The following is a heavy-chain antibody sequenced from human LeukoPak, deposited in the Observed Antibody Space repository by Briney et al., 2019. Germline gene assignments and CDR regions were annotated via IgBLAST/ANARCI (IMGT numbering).Heavy chain of an antibody. V-gene: IGHV3-43*02. J-gene: IGHJ1*01. CDR1: GFSFA. Sequence: GGSLRLFCAVSGFSFAMYWVRQAPGKGLEWVSLISGDGATTYYADSVKGRFNISRDNSKSSLYLQMNSLRSEDSALYYCAKDNQRGGFQHWGQGTLVTVSS. D-gene: IGHD3-16*01. CDR3: AKDNQRGGFQH. CDR2: ISGDGATT.